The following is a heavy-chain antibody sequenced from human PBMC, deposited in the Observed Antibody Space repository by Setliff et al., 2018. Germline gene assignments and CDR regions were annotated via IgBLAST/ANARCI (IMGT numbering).Heavy chain of an antibody. J-gene: IGHJ4*02. CDR1: GASITNINYY. CDR2: XXXXXXX. V-gene: IGHV4-39*01. CDR3: ARLPNYVWGSPVDY. Sequence: PSETLSLTCTVSGASITNINYYWGLIRQPPGKGLEWIGXXXXXXXXFYNPSXXSRVTISVDTSKNQFSLTLSSVTAADTAVYYCARLPNYVWGSPVDYWGQGTLVTVSS. D-gene: IGHD3-16*01.